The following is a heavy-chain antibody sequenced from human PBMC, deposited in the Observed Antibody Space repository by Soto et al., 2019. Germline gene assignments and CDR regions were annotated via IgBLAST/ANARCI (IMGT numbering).Heavy chain of an antibody. V-gene: IGHV1-8*01. D-gene: IGHD4-17*01. J-gene: IGHJ6*03. CDR2: MNPNSGNA. Sequence: ASVKVSCKASGYTFTNYDINWVRQATGQGLERMGWMNPNSGNAGSAQKFQDRVTMTRSTSTNTIYMELSSLISEDTAVYYCALVLAELSGGEDGYYYYRDVWGKGTTVTVSS. CDR1: GYTFTNYD. CDR3: ALVLAELSGGEDGYYYYRDV.